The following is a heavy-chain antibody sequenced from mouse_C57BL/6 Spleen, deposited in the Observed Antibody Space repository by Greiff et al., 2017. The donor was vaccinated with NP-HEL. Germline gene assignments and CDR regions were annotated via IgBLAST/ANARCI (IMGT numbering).Heavy chain of an antibody. CDR3: AKLFTTESGDGDFDV. V-gene: IGHV2-9*01. D-gene: IGHD1-1*01. CDR2: IWGGGST. CDR1: GFSLTSYG. Sequence: VQLVESGPGLVAPPQSLSITCTVSGFSLTSYGVDWVRQPPGKGLEWLGVIWGGGSTNYNSALMSRLSISKDNSKSQVFLKMNSLQTDDTAMYYCAKLFTTESGDGDFDVWGTGTTVTVSS. J-gene: IGHJ1*03.